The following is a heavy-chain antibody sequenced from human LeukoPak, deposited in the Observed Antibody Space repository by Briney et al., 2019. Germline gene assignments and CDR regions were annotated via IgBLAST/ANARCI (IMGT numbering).Heavy chain of an antibody. D-gene: IGHD3-9*01. V-gene: IGHV4-59*08. CDR2: IYYSGST. J-gene: IGHJ4*02. Sequence: SETLSLTCTVSGGSISSYYWSWIRQPPGKGLEWLGYIYYSGSTNYNPSLKSRVTISVDTSKNQFSLKLSSVTAADTAVYYCAKTFLTAYYFDSWGQGTLVTVSS. CDR3: AKTFLTAYYFDS. CDR1: GGSISSYY.